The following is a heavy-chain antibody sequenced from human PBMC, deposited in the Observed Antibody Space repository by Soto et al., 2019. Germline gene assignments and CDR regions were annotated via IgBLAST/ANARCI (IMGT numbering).Heavy chain of an antibody. Sequence: QVQLVESGGGVVQPGRSLRLSCAASGFTFSSYAMHWVRQAPGKGLEWVAVLSYDGSNKYYADSVKGRFTISRDNSKNTLYLQMNSLRAEDTAVYYCARDTYSSGWIDYWGQGTLVTVSS. CDR2: LSYDGSNK. CDR3: ARDTYSSGWIDY. D-gene: IGHD6-19*01. CDR1: GFTFSSYA. V-gene: IGHV3-30-3*01. J-gene: IGHJ4*02.